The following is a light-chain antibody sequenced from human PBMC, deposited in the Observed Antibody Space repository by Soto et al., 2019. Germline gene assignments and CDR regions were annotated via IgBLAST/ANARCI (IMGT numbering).Light chain of an antibody. CDR1: SSDVGSYNL. Sequence: QSALTQPASVSGSPGQSITISYTGTSSDVGSYNLVSWYQQHPGKAPKLMIYEGSKRPSGVSNRFSGSKSGNTASLTISGLQAEDEADYYCCSYAGSSTVVFGTGTKLTVL. CDR3: CSYAGSSTVV. V-gene: IGLV2-23*01. J-gene: IGLJ1*01. CDR2: EGS.